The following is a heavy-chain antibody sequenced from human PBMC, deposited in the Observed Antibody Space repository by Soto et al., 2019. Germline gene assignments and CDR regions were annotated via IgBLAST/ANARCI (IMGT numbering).Heavy chain of an antibody. CDR3: ARDRNYYGSGSYPDAFDI. Sequence: ASVKVSCKASGYTFTGYYMHWVRQAPGQGLEWMGWINPNSGGTDYAQKFQGRVTMTRDTSISTAYMELSRLRSDDTAVYYCARDRNYYGSGSYPDAFDIWGQGTMVTVSS. J-gene: IGHJ3*02. CDR1: GYTFTGYY. D-gene: IGHD3-10*01. V-gene: IGHV1-2*02. CDR2: INPNSGGT.